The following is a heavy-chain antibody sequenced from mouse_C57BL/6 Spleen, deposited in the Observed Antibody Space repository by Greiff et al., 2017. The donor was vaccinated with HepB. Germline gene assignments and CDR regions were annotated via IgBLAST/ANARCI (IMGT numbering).Heavy chain of an antibody. CDR2: ISYDGSN. D-gene: IGHD1-1*01. CDR3: AREDTTVGFDY. Sequence: DVKLQESGPGLVKPSQSLSLTCSVTGYSITSGYYWNWIRQFPGNKLEWMGYISYDGSNNYNPSLKNRISVTRDTSKNQFFLKLNSVTTEDTATYYCAREDTTVGFDYWGQGTTLTVSS. J-gene: IGHJ2*01. CDR1: GYSITSGYY. V-gene: IGHV3-6*01.